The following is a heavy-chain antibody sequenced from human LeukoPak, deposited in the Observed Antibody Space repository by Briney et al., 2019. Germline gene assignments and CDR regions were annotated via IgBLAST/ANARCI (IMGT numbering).Heavy chain of an antibody. D-gene: IGHD3-10*01. V-gene: IGHV3-48*03. Sequence: GGSLRLSCAASGFTFGRYEMNWVRQAPGKGLEWGSYIGTIISTTYYADSVKGRFTVSRDDAKTSLYLKMSSLRAEDTAVYYCARTVYDLRAQLLIRGFDSWGQGTLVTVSS. CDR3: ARTVYDLRAQLLIRGFDS. CDR2: IGTIISTT. CDR1: GFTFGRYE. J-gene: IGHJ4*02.